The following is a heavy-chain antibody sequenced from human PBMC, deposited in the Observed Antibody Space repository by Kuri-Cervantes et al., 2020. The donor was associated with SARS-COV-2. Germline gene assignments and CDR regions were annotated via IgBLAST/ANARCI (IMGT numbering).Heavy chain of an antibody. CDR1: GFSLSPSGMC. V-gene: IGHV2-70*11. CDR2: IDWDDDK. Sequence: SGPTLVKPTPTLTLTCTFSGFSLSPSGMCVSWIRQPPGKALEWLARIDWDDDKYYSTSLKTRLTISKDTSKNQVVLKMTNMDPVDTATYYCARIQATTVIADYWGQGTLVTVSS. CDR3: ARIQATTVIADY. D-gene: IGHD4-11*01. J-gene: IGHJ4*02.